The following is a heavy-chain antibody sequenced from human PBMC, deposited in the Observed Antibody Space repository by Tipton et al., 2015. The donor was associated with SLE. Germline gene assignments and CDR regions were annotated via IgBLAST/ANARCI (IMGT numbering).Heavy chain of an antibody. Sequence: TLSLTCTVSGNSISSGYYWGWIRQPPGKGLEWIGSIYHSGSTYYNPSLKSRVTISVDTSKNQFSLKLNSVTAADTAVYYCARDSNYAFDIWGQGTTVTVSS. V-gene: IGHV4-38-2*02. CDR3: ARDSNYAFDI. CDR2: IYHSGST. CDR1: GNSISSGYY. J-gene: IGHJ3*02. D-gene: IGHD1-1*01.